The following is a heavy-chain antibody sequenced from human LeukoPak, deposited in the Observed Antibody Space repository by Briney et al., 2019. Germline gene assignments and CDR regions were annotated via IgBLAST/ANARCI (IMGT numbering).Heavy chain of an antibody. J-gene: IGHJ6*03. CDR2: ISSNGGST. CDR1: GFTFSSYA. CDR3: ARVRGYLKYYYYMDV. D-gene: IGHD5-12*01. V-gene: IGHV3-64*01. Sequence: GGSLRLSCAASGFTFSSYAMHWVRQAPGKGQEYVSAISSNGGSTYYANSVKGRFTISRDNSKNTLYLQMGSLRAEDMAVYYCARVRGYLKYYYYMDVWGKGTTVTISS.